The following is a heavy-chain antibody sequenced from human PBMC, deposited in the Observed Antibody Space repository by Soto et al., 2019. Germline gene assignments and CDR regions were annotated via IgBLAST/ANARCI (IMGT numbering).Heavy chain of an antibody. D-gene: IGHD2-15*01. Sequence: SETLSLTCTVSGGSISSGDYYWSWIRQPPGKGLEWIGYIYYSGSTHYNPSLKSRVTISVDTSKNQFSLKLSSVTAADTAVYYCARSGVAATTGSDYWGQGTLVTVSS. CDR2: IYYSGST. J-gene: IGHJ4*02. V-gene: IGHV4-30-4*01. CDR1: GGSISSGDYY. CDR3: ARSGVAATTGSDY.